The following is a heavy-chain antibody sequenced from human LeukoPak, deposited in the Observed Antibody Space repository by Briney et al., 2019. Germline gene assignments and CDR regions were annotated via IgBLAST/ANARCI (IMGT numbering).Heavy chain of an antibody. CDR1: GYKFSDYW. D-gene: IGHD6-19*01. J-gene: IGHJ5*02. CDR2: IYPYNSQT. V-gene: IGHV5-51*01. CDR3: ARHIKYSSGGHWFDP. Sequence: GESLKISCRVSGYKFSDYWIGWVRQLPGKGLDWMGIIYPYNSQTRYSPSFQGQVTISVDKSISTAYLQWSSLKASDTAIYYCARHIKYSSGGHWFDPWGQGTLVTVSS.